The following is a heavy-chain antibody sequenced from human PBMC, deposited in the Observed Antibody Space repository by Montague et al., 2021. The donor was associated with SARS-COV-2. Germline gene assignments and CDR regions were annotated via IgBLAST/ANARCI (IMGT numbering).Heavy chain of an antibody. CDR3: AREPDSGDYFDY. CDR1: GGSVSSYY. V-gene: IGHV4-59*02. CDR2: IYYSGST. J-gene: IGHJ4*02. D-gene: IGHD4-17*01. Sequence: SETLSLTCTVSGGSVSSYYWSWIRQPPGKGLEWIGYIYYSGSTNYNPSLKSRVTISVDTSKNQFSLKLSSVTAADTAVYYCAREPDSGDYFDYWGQGTLVTVSS.